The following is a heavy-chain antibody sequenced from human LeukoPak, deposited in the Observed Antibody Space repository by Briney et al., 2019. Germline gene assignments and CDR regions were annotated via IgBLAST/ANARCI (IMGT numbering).Heavy chain of an antibody. D-gene: IGHD4-23*01. CDR1: GYIFTNLL. J-gene: IGHJ4*02. CDR2: IYPADSDT. Sequence: GESLKIYLKCPGYIFTNLLIGLVRQMPGKGLEWLGIIYPADSDTRYSPSFQGQVTISVDRSITTAYLQWSSLKASDTAIYYCARNLRTYGRNSRVRHYWRQGTLVTVSS. V-gene: IGHV5-51*01. CDR3: ARNLRTYGRNSRVRHY.